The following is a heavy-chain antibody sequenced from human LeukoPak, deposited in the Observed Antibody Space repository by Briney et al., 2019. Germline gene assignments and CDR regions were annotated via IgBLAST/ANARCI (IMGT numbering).Heavy chain of an antibody. J-gene: IGHJ3*02. D-gene: IGHD3-22*01. CDR1: GGSISSSSYY. CDR2: IYYSGST. V-gene: IGHV4-39*07. CDR3: AREGDYYDSSGYYYLRGAFDI. Sequence: SETLSLTCTVSGGSISSSSYYWGWIRQPPGKGLEWIGSIYYSGSTYYNPSLKSRVTISVDTSKNQFSLKLSSVTAADTAVYYCAREGDYYDSSGYYYLRGAFDIWGQGTIVTVSS.